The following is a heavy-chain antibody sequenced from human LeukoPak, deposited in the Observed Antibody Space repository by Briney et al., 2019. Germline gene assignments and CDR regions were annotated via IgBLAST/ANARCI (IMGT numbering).Heavy chain of an antibody. J-gene: IGHJ4*02. CDR2: IYYSGST. Sequence: SETLSLTCTVSGASVSSGDYYWSWIRQPAGKELEWIGYIYYSGSTNYNPSLKSRVTISVDTSKNQFSLKLSSVTAADTAVYYCARSYGSGSYYNDLLDYWGQGTLVTVSS. D-gene: IGHD3-10*01. CDR3: ARSYGSGSYYNDLLDY. CDR1: GASVSSGDYY. V-gene: IGHV4-61*10.